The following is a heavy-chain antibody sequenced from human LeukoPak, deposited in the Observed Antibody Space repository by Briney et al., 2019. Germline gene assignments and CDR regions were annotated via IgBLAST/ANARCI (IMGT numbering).Heavy chain of an antibody. Sequence: SVKVSCKASGGTFSSYAISWVRQAPGQGLEWMGGIIPIFGTANYAQKFQGRVTITADKSTSTAYMELSSLRSEDTAVYYCACSWYYYGSGTYFDYWGQGTLVTVSS. CDR2: IIPIFGTA. V-gene: IGHV1-69*06. D-gene: IGHD3-10*01. J-gene: IGHJ4*02. CDR1: GGTFSSYA. CDR3: ACSWYYYGSGTYFDY.